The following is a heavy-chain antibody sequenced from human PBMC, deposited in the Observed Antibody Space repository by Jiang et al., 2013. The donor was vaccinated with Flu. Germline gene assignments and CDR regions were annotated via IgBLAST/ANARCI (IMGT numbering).Heavy chain of an antibody. CDR3: ARRMRGDYVGDYWYFDL. CDR2: IDPSDSYT. Sequence: SLRISCKGSGYSFTSYWISWVRQMPGKGLEWMGRIDPSDSYTNYSPSFQGHVTISADKSISTAYLQWSSLKASDTAMYYCARRMRGDYVGDYWYFDLWGRGTLVTVSS. CDR1: GYSFTSYW. J-gene: IGHJ2*01. D-gene: IGHD4-17*01. V-gene: IGHV5-10-1*01.